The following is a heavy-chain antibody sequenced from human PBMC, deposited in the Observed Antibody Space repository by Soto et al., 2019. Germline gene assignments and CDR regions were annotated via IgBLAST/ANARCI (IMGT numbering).Heavy chain of an antibody. J-gene: IGHJ6*02. V-gene: IGHV1-69*13. Sequence: GASVKVSCKASGGTFSSYAISWVRQAPGQGLEWMGGIIPIFGTANYAQKFQGRVTITADESTSTAYMELSSLRSEDTAVYYCAKVGDYGDYSRYYYYGMDVWGQGTTVTVSS. D-gene: IGHD4-17*01. CDR1: GGTFSSYA. CDR2: IIPIFGTA. CDR3: AKVGDYGDYSRYYYYGMDV.